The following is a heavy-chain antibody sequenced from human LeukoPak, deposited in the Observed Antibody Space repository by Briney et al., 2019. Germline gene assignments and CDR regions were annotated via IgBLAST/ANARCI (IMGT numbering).Heavy chain of an antibody. D-gene: IGHD1-26*01. J-gene: IGHJ4*02. V-gene: IGHV4-4*07. CDR3: ARGSPSAASFFSY. CDR2: IYTSGTT. Sequence: SETLSLTCTVSGGSFSSHCWTWIRQSAGKGLEWLGRIYTSGTTHFNPSFESRLSMSLDTSKAQFSLKLTSVTAADTAVYFCARGSPSAASFFSYWGQGTLVTVSS. CDR1: GGSFSSHC.